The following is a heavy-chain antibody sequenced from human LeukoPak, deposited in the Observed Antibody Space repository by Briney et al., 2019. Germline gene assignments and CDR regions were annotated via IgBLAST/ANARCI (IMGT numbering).Heavy chain of an antibody. CDR1: GFTFSSYA. D-gene: IGHD4-17*01. CDR3: VTLPPGVDYDYFYYYGLDV. CDR2: ISFDGNNK. V-gene: IGHV3-30*03. J-gene: IGHJ6*02. Sequence: QAGGSLRLSCAASGFTFSSYAMTWVRQAPGKGLEWVAVISFDGNNKYYADSVKGRFPISRDNSKNTLYLQMISLRAEDTAVYYCVTLPPGVDYDYFYYYGLDVWGQGTTVTVSS.